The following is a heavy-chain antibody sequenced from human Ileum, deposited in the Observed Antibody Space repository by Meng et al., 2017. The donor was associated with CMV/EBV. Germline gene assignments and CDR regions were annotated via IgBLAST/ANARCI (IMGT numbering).Heavy chain of an antibody. CDR2: INTNTGNP. J-gene: IGHJ4*02. CDR1: RYTFTSYA. V-gene: IGHV7-4-1*02. CDR3: ARGLPYFDY. Sequence: KVSCKASRYTFTSYAIHWVRQAPGQGLEWMGWINTNTGNPTYAQGFTGRFVFSLDTSVSTAYLQISSLEAEDTAVYYCARGLPYFDYWGQGTLVTVSS.